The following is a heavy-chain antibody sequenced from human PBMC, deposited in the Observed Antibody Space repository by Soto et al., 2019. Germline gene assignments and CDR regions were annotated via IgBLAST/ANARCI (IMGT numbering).Heavy chain of an antibody. Sequence: SETLSLTCTVSGGSISRGRYYWRCLRQHQGKALEWRGYIYYCGSTYYKPSLESRVTISVDTSKNQFYLNLSSVPAADTAVYYCARMVTKNWFDTWGQGTLVTVSS. CDR3: ARMVTKNWFDT. CDR1: GGSISRGRYY. CDR2: IYYCGST. J-gene: IGHJ5*01. V-gene: IGHV4-31*03. D-gene: IGHD2-21*02.